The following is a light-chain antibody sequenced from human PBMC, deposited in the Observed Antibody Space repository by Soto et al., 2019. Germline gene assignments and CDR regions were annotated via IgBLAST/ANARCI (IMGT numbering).Light chain of an antibody. J-gene: IGKJ4*01. CDR3: HQAYSVPLT. CDR1: QGISIY. CDR2: AAS. Sequence: DIQMTQSPSSLSASVGDRFTITCRASQGISIYLNWYQQKPGKAPNLLIYAASNLRSGVPSRFSGSGSGTDFTLTISSLQPEDFAAYYCHQAYSVPLTFAGGTRVEIK. V-gene: IGKV1-39*01.